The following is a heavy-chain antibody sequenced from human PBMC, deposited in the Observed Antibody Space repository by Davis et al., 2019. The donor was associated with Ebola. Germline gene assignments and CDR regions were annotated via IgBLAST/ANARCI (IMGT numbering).Heavy chain of an antibody. CDR3: ARVEVFSYYGSGSYYNVYYFDY. J-gene: IGHJ4*02. CDR1: GYTFTSYD. D-gene: IGHD3-10*01. CDR2: MNPNSGNT. V-gene: IGHV1-8*01. Sequence: ASVKVSCKASGYTFTSYDINWVRQATGQGLEWMGWMNPNSGNTGYAQKFQGRVTMTRNTSISTAYMELSSLRSEDTAVYYCARVEVFSYYGSGSYYNVYYFDYWGQGTLVTVSS.